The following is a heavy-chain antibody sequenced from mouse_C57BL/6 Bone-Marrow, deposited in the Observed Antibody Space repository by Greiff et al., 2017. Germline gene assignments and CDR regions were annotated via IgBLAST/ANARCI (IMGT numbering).Heavy chain of an antibody. J-gene: IGHJ2*01. CDR1: GFTFSDYY. Sequence: EVQLVESGGGLVQPGGSLKLSCAASGFTFSDYYMYWVRQTPEKRLEWVAYISNGGGSTYYPDTVKGRFTISRDNAKNTLYLQMSRLKSEDTAMYYCARVGIYYGYDGGVFDYWGQGTTLTVSS. CDR3: ARVGIYYGYDGGVFDY. V-gene: IGHV5-12*01. D-gene: IGHD2-2*01. CDR2: ISNGGGST.